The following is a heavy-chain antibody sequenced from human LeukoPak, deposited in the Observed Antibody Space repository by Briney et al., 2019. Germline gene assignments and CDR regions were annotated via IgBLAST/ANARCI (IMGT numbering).Heavy chain of an antibody. D-gene: IGHD2-2*01. CDR1: GFTFSTYA. CDR3: ATKRPAPYGMEV. CDR2: ISGGGADT. J-gene: IGHJ6*02. Sequence: GGSLRLSCAASGFTFSTYAMTWVRQAPGKGLEWVSAISGGGADTYYADSVEGRFTISRDNSKNTLFLQMNSLRAEDTAVYYCATKRPAPYGMEVWGRGTTVTVSS. V-gene: IGHV3-23*01.